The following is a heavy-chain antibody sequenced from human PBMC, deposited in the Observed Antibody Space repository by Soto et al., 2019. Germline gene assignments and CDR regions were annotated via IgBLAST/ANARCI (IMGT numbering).Heavy chain of an antibody. J-gene: IGHJ6*03. Sequence: GGSLRLSCAASGFTFSSYSMNWVRQAPGKGLEWVSYISSSSSTIYYADSVKGRFTIYRDNAQNSLYLQMNSLRAEDTAVYYCARGVRYDFWSGPSSGYYYYYYMDVWGKGTTVTVSS. CDR2: ISSSSSTI. V-gene: IGHV3-48*01. D-gene: IGHD3-3*01. CDR3: ARGVRYDFWSGPSSGYYYYYYMDV. CDR1: GFTFSSYS.